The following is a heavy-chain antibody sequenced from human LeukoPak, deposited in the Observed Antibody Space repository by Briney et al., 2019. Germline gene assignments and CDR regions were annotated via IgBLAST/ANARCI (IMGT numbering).Heavy chain of an antibody. CDR3: ARHLRAYSSSWYFDY. J-gene: IGHJ4*02. D-gene: IGHD6-13*01. CDR1: GYSFTNYW. V-gene: IGHV5-10-1*01. Sequence: KDGESLKISCAGSGYSFTNYWIGWVRQMPGKGLEWVGRIAPSDSYTNYGPSFQGHVTISADKSINTAYLQWSSLKASDTAMYYCARHLRAYSSSWYFDYWGQGTLVTVSS. CDR2: IAPSDSYT.